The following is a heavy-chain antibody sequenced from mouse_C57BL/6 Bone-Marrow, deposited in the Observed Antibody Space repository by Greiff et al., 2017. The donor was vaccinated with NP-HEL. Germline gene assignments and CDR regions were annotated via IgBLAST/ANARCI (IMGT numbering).Heavy chain of an antibody. V-gene: IGHV1-80*01. CDR3: ARWGWFAY. CDR2: IYPGDGDT. J-gene: IGHJ3*01. Sequence: VKLVESGAELVKPGASVKISCKASGYAFSSYWMNWVKQRPGKGLEWIGQIYPGDGDTNYNGKFKGKATLTADKSSSTAYMQLSSLTSEDSAVYFCARWGWFAYWGQGTLVTVSA. CDR1: GYAFSSYW.